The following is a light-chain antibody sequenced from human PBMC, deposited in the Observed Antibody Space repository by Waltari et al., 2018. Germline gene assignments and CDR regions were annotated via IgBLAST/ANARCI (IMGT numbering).Light chain of an antibody. CDR1: QSISSSH. Sequence: EIVLTQSPGTLSLSPGELATLSCRASQSISSSHLAWYQQIPGQAPRLLMYGASSRATGIPDRFSGSGSGTDFTLTISRLEPEDFAVYYCQQYGSTPWTFGQGTKVEIK. V-gene: IGKV3-20*01. CDR3: QQYGSTPWT. CDR2: GAS. J-gene: IGKJ1*01.